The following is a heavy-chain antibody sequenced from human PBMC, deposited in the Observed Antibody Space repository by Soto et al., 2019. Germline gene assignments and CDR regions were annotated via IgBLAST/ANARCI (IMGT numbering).Heavy chain of an antibody. CDR3: ARHGRSEIAAAGPFDY. D-gene: IGHD6-13*01. J-gene: IGHJ4*02. V-gene: IGHV4-59*08. CDR1: GGSISSYY. Sequence: SETLSLTCTVSGGSISSYYWSWIRQPPGKGLEWIGYIYYSGSTNYNPSLKSRVTISVDTSKNQFSLKLSSVTAADTAVYYCARHGRSEIAAAGPFDYWGQGTLVTVSS. CDR2: IYYSGST.